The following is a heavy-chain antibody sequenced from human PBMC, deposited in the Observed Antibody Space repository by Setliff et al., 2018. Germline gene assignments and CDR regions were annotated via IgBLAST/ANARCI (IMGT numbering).Heavy chain of an antibody. CDR1: GYTFSDYG. CDR3: ERLVRYCTTTSCQRTSGDDF. D-gene: IGHD2-2*01. Sequence: EASVKVSCKASGYTFSDYGISWVRQAPGQGLEWMGWISPYTGNTFYAPQFQGRVIMTTDTSTNTAYMELRSLRSDDTAVYYCERLVRYCTTTSCQRTSGDDFWGQGTLVTVSS. V-gene: IGHV1-18*01. J-gene: IGHJ4*02. CDR2: ISPYTGNT.